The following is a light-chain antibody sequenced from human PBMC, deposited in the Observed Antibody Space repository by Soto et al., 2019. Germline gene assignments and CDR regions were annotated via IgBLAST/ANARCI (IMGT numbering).Light chain of an antibody. V-gene: IGLV2-14*01. CDR3: SSYTSSSTLEV. Sequence: QSALTQPASVSGSPGQSITISCTGTSSDVGDYNYVSWYQHHPGKAPKLLIYEVTFRPSGVSDRFSGSKSGNTASLTISGLQAEDEADYYCSSYTSSSTLEVFGSGTKLTVL. J-gene: IGLJ1*01. CDR1: SSDVGDYNY. CDR2: EVT.